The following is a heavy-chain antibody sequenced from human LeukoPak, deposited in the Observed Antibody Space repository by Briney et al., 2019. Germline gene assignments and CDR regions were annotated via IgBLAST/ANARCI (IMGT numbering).Heavy chain of an antibody. CDR3: ARVLDVGPTYFDY. CDR2: TYYRSKWYN. J-gene: IGHJ4*02. D-gene: IGHD1-26*01. CDR1: GVSLSSNTAA. Sequence: SQTLSLTCAISGVSLSSNTAAWNWIRQSPSRGLEWLGRTYYRSKWYNDYAVSVKSRITINPDTSKNQFSLQLNSVTPEDTAVYYCARVLDVGPTYFDYWGQGTLVTVSS. V-gene: IGHV6-1*01.